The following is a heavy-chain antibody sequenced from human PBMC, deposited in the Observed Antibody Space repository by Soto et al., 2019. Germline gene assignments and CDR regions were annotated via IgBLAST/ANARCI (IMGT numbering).Heavy chain of an antibody. V-gene: IGHV4-59*02. CDR2: INYSGTT. J-gene: IGHJ5*02. D-gene: IGHD2-15*01. Sequence: QVQLQESGPGLVKASETLSLTCPVSGGSVTTYWGWIRQPPGKGLEWIGYINYSGTTKYNSSLKSRVTISVDSSRNQFSLKLRSVTAADTAVYFCARSYCRDSVSCNWFDPWGQGILVTVSS. CDR1: GGSVTTY. CDR3: ARSYCRDSVSCNWFDP.